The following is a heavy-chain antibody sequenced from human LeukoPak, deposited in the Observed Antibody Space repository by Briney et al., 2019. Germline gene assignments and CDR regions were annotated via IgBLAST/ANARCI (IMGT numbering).Heavy chain of an antibody. CDR3: AKVESYYYYYYDMDV. Sequence: GGSLRLSCAASGFTFSSYAMHWVRQAPGKGLEWVSTISGLSGSGGRTYYADSVKGRFTISRDNSKNTLYLQMNSLRAEDTAVYYCAKVESYYYYYYDMDVWGQGTTVTVSS. V-gene: IGHV3-23*01. CDR1: GFTFSSYA. CDR2: ISGLSGSGGRT. D-gene: IGHD3-10*01. J-gene: IGHJ6*02.